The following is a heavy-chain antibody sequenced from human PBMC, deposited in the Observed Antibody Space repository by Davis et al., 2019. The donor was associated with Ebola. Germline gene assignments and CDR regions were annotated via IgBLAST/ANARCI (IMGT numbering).Heavy chain of an antibody. CDR2: ISYDGSNK. Sequence: GESLKISCAASGFTFSSYAMHWVRQAPGKGLEWVAVISYDGSNKYYADSVKGRFTISRDNSKNTLYLQMNSLRAEDTAVYYCAIAVAVTYWGQGTLVTVSS. D-gene: IGHD6-19*01. V-gene: IGHV3-30*04. J-gene: IGHJ4*02. CDR1: GFTFSSYA. CDR3: AIAVAVTY.